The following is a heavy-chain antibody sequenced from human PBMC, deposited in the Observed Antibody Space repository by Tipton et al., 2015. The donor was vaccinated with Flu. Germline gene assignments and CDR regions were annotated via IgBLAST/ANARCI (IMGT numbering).Heavy chain of an antibody. D-gene: IGHD3-3*01. V-gene: IGHV4-39*01. CDR3: ASKYYDFWSGRECCHY. CDR1: SGSISDSENY. Sequence: TLSLTCTVSSGSISDSENYWGWIRQPPGKGLEWIASIYQSGSTYQNPSLRSRLTISVDTSKNQFSLKLASVTAADTAVYYCASKYYDFWSGRECCHYWGQGTLVTVSS. CDR2: IYQSGST. J-gene: IGHJ4*02.